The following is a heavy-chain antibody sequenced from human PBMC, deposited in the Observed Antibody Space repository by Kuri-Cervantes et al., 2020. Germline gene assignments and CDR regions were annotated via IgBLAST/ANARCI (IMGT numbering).Heavy chain of an antibody. J-gene: IGHJ1*01. V-gene: IGHV3-53*01. CDR1: GFTVSSNY. Sequence: GESLKISCAASGFTVSSNYMRWVRQAPGKGLEWDSVIHSGGRTYYADSVKGRFTISRDNSKNTLYLQMNSLRAEDTAVYYCAKDPEARGSYSVGYFQHWGQGTLVTVSS. D-gene: IGHD1-26*01. CDR2: IHSGGRT. CDR3: AKDPEARGSYSVGYFQH.